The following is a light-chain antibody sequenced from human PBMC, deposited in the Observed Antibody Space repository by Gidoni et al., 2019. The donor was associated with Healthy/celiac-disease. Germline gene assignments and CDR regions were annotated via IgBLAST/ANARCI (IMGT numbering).Light chain of an antibody. Sequence: QSALTQPASVSGSPGPSITISCTGTSSDVCGYNYVSWYQQHPGKAPKLMIYEVSNRPSGVSNRFSGSKSGNTASLTISVLQAEDEADYYCSSYTSSSTVVFGGGTKLTVL. CDR2: EVS. V-gene: IGLV2-14*01. J-gene: IGLJ2*01. CDR1: SSDVCGYNY. CDR3: SSYTSSSTVV.